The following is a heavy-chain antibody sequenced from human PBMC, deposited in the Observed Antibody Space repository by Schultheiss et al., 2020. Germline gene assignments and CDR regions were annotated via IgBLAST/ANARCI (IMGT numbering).Heavy chain of an antibody. V-gene: IGHV3-21*04. J-gene: IGHJ4*02. Sequence: GGSLRLSCAASGFTFSSYSMNWVRQAPGKGLEWVSSISSSSSYIYYADSVKGRFTISRDNAKNSLYLQMNSLRAEDTALYHCARGVGYCSSTSCLPGYWGQGTLVTVAS. CDR3: ARGVGYCSSTSCLPGY. CDR1: GFTFSSYS. CDR2: ISSSSSYI. D-gene: IGHD2-2*01.